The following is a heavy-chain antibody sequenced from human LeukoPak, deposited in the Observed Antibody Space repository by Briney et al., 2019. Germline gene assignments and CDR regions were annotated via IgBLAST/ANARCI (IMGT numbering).Heavy chain of an antibody. D-gene: IGHD6-13*01. CDR2: ISSSSSYI. CDR1: GFTFSSYS. Sequence: GGSLRLSCAASGFTFSSYSMNWVRQAPGKGLEWVSSISSSSSYIYYADSVKGRFTISRDNAKNSLYLQMNSLGAEDTAVYYCARVAEGSSWPDYWGQGTLVTVSS. J-gene: IGHJ4*02. V-gene: IGHV3-21*01. CDR3: ARVAEGSSWPDY.